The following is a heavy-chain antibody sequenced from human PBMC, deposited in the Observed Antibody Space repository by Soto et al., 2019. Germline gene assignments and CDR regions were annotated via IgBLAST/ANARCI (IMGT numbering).Heavy chain of an antibody. CDR1: GYTFTSYA. CDR2: INAGNGNT. CDR3: AVGTAMVPLKDYYYGMDV. V-gene: IGHV1-3*01. Sequence: ASVKVSCKASGYTFTSYAMHWVRQAPGQRLEWMGWINAGNGNTKYSQKFQGRVTITRDTSASTAYMELSSLRSEDTAVYYCAVGTAMVPLKDYYYGMDVWGQGTTVTVSS. J-gene: IGHJ6*02. D-gene: IGHD5-18*01.